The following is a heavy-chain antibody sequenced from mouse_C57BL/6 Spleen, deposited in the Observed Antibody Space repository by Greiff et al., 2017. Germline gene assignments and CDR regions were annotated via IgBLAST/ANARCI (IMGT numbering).Heavy chain of an antibody. CDR1: GYAFTSYW. J-gene: IGHJ4*01. CDR3: ARSRAYYSNYEGAMDY. Sequence: QVQLQQSGAELVRPGSSVKLSCKASGYAFTSYWMHWVKQRPIQGLEWIGNIDPSDSETHYNQKFKDKATLTVDKSSSTAYMQLSSLTSEDSAVYYCARSRAYYSNYEGAMDYWGQGTSVTVSS. D-gene: IGHD2-5*01. V-gene: IGHV1-52*01. CDR2: IDPSDSET.